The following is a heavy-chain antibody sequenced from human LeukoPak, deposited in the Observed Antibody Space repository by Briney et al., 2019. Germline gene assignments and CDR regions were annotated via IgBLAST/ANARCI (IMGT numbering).Heavy chain of an antibody. J-gene: IGHJ4*02. CDR3: AKVRGTYSSGFFFDS. Sequence: GGSLRLSCAASGFTFNEYSMHWVRQPPGKGLEWLSIISWNSGYIGYADSVKGRFTVSRDNTEDSVYLQMNSLRPEDTAFYFCAKVRGTYSSGFFFDSWGQGTLVTVSS. D-gene: IGHD6-19*01. CDR2: ISWNSGYI. V-gene: IGHV3-9*01. CDR1: GFTFNEYS.